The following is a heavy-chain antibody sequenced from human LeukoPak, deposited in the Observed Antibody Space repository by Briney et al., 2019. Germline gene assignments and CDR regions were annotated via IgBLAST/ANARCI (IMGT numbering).Heavy chain of an antibody. CDR3: ARDFCSSTSCFYDP. CDR2: IKEDGSEK. CDR1: GFTFSNYW. J-gene: IGHJ5*02. D-gene: IGHD2-2*01. V-gene: IGHV3-7*01. Sequence: GSLRLSCAASGFTFSNYWMSWVRQAPGKGLEWVANIKEDGSEKYYVDSVKGRFTISRDNAKNSLYLQMNSLRAEDTAVYYCARDFCSSTSCFYDPWGQGTLVTVSS.